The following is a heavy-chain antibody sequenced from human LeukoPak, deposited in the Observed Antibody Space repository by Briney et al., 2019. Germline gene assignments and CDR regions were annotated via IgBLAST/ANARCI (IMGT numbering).Heavy chain of an antibody. CDR1: GFTFDDYA. V-gene: IGHV3-9*01. D-gene: IGHD2-2*02. Sequence: GGSLRLSCAASGFTFDDYAMHWVRQAPGKGLEWVSGISWNSGSIGYADSVKGRFTISRDNAKNSQYLQMNSLRAEDTALYYCASGIVVVPAAINYWGQGTLVTVSS. CDR2: ISWNSGSI. CDR3: ASGIVVVPAAINY. J-gene: IGHJ4*02.